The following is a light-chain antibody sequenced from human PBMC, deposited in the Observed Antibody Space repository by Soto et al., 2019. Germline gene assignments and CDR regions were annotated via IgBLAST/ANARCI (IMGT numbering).Light chain of an antibody. CDR2: GNT. Sequence: QSVLKQPPSVPGAPGQRVTISCTGSSSNIGAGYDVHWYQQLPGAAPKLLIYGNTNRPSGVPDRFSGSKSGTSASLAITGLQAEDEGDYYCQSFDTSLTNSYVFGTGTRSP. CDR3: QSFDTSLTNSYV. CDR1: SSNIGAGYD. J-gene: IGLJ1*01. V-gene: IGLV1-40*01.